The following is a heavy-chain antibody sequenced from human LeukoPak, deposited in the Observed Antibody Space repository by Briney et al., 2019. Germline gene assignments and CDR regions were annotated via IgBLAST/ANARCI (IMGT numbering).Heavy chain of an antibody. Sequence: SETLSLTCTVSGGSISSYYWSWIRQPPGKGLEWIGYIYYSGSTNYNPSLKSRVTISVDTSKNQFSLKLSSVTAADTAVYYCARDRAGGVDVWGQGTTVTVSS. CDR1: GGSISSYY. CDR2: IYYSGST. CDR3: ARDRAGGVDV. J-gene: IGHJ6*02. V-gene: IGHV4-59*12.